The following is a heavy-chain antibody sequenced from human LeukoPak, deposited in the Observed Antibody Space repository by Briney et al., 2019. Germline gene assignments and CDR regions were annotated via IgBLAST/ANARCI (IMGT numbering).Heavy chain of an antibody. CDR3: AKGAIVRGQDEWFDP. V-gene: IGHV3-30*18. D-gene: IGHD3-10*01. J-gene: IGHJ5*02. CDR1: GFTFSSYG. CDR2: ISYDGSNK. Sequence: GGSLRLSCAASGFTFSSYGMHWVRQAPGKGLEWVAVISYDGSNKYYADSVKGRFTISRDNSKNTLYLQMNSLRAEDTAVYYCAKGAIVRGQDEWFDPWGQGTLVTVSS.